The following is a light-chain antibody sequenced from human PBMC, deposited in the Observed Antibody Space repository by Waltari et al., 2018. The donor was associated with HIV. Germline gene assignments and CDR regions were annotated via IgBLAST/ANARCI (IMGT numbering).Light chain of an antibody. CDR3: GTWDSSLSAGGV. CDR1: SPTIGNNY. J-gene: IGLJ2*01. CDR2: DNN. Sequence: QSVLTQPPSVSAAPGQKVTIPCSGSSPTIGNNYVSWYQQLPGTAPKLLIYDNNKRPSGIPDRFSGSKSGTSATLGITGLQTGDEADYYCGTWDSSLSAGGVFGGGTKLTVL. V-gene: IGLV1-51*01.